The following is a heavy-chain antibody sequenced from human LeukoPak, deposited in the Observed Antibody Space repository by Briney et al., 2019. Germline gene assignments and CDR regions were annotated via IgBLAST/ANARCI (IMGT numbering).Heavy chain of an antibody. CDR2: ISGSGGST. D-gene: IGHD3-22*01. Sequence: PGGSLRLSCAASGFTFSSYAMSWVRRAPGKGLEWVSAISGSGGSTYYADSVKGRFTISRDNSKNTLYLQMNSLRAEDTAVYYCAKGLITMIVVVSPFDYWGQGTLVTVSS. J-gene: IGHJ4*02. V-gene: IGHV3-23*01. CDR3: AKGLITMIVVVSPFDY. CDR1: GFTFSSYA.